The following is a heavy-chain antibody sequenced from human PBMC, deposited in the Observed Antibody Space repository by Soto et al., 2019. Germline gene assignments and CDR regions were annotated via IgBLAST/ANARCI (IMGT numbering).Heavy chain of an antibody. J-gene: IGHJ4*02. V-gene: IGHV4-59*01. CDR2: VYYTGTT. CDR1: GGSISSYF. Sequence: QVQLQESGPGLLKPSETLSLTCTVSGGSISSYFYIWVRQPPGKGLEWIGSVYYTGTTDYNPSLTLRVTRSVDTSTTQFSLTLRSVTAADTAVYYCARDLAAVPRAFDYWGRGTLVTVSS. D-gene: IGHD6-13*01. CDR3: ARDLAAVPRAFDY.